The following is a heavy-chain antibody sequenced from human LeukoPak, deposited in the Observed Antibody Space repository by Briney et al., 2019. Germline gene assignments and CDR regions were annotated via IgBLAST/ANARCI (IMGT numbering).Heavy chain of an antibody. CDR1: GFTFSSYA. CDR2: ISGSGGST. D-gene: IGHD4-23*01. Sequence: GGSLRVFCAASGFTFSSYAMSWVRQAPGKGLEWVSAISGSGGSTYYADSVKGRFTISRDNSKNTLYLQMNSLRAEDTAVYYCAKWPIGYVGNSTIIWGQGTMVTVSS. CDR3: AKWPIGYVGNSTII. V-gene: IGHV3-23*01. J-gene: IGHJ3*02.